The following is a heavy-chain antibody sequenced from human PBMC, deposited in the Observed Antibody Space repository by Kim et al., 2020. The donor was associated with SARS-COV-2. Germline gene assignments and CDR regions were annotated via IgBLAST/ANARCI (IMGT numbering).Heavy chain of an antibody. V-gene: IGHV3-23*01. J-gene: IGHJ5*02. CDR3: ATRPHGGSARLS. CDR1: GFTLSSYA. Sequence: GGSLRLSCAASGFTLSSYAMAWVRQAPGKGLEWVSSITGGGAGTFYADSVTGRFTISRDNSKDTLYLQMNSLRADDTAVYYCATRPHGGSARLSWGQGTL. D-gene: IGHD1-26*01. CDR2: ITGGGAGT.